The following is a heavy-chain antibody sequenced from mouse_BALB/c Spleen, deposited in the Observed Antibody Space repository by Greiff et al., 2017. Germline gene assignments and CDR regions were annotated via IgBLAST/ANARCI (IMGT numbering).Heavy chain of an antibody. J-gene: IGHJ3*01. CDR2: ISDGGSYT. V-gene: IGHV5-4*02. CDR3: ARNYYRYGEFAY. Sequence: EVKLLESGGGLVKPGGSLKLSCAASGFTFSDYYMYWVRQTPEKRLEWVATISDGGSYTYYPDSVKGRFTISRDNAKNNLYLQMSSLKSEDTAMYYCARNYYRYGEFAYWGQGTLVTVSA. D-gene: IGHD2-14*01. CDR1: GFTFSDYY.